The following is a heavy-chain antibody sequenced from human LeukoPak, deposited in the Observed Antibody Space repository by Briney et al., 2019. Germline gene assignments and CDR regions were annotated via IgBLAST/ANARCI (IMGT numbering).Heavy chain of an antibody. J-gene: IGHJ4*02. V-gene: IGHV4-34*01. CDR1: GGSFSGYY. CDR3: ARVGDYDSSGYIIDY. CDR2: INHSGST. Sequence: SETQSLTCAVYGGSFSGYYWSWIRQPPGKGLEWIGEINHSGSTNYNPSLKSRVTISVDTSKNQFSLKLSSVTAADTAVYYCARVGDYDSSGYIIDYWGQGTLVTVSS. D-gene: IGHD3-22*01.